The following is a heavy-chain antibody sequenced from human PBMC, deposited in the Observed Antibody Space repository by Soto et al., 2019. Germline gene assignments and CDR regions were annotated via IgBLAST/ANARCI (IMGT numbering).Heavy chain of an antibody. CDR2: IIPFFGTT. CDR3: ASRPVMEVSQYGNWFDP. Sequence: SVKVSCKASGGTFSTYPINWVRQAPGQGLEWMGGIIPFFGTTHSAQKFQGRLTITADESTSTTYMELSSLRSEDTAVYYCASRPVMEVSQYGNWFDPWGQGTLVTVSS. V-gene: IGHV1-69*13. D-gene: IGHD2-8*02. CDR1: GGTFSTYP. J-gene: IGHJ5*02.